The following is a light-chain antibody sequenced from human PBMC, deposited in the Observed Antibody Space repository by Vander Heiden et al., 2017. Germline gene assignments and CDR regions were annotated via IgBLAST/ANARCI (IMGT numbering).Light chain of an antibody. CDR1: QSVSSSY. V-gene: IGKV3-20*01. CDR3: QQYGSSPLT. J-gene: IGKJ4*01. Sequence: EIVLTPSPGTLSLSPGERATLSCRASQSVSSSYLAWYQQKPGQAPRLLIYGASSRATGIPDRFSGSRSGTDFTLTISRLEPEDFAVYYCQQYGSSPLTFGGGTKVEI. CDR2: GAS.